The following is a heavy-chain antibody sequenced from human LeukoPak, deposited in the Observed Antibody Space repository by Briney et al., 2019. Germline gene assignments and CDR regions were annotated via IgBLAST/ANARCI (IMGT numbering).Heavy chain of an antibody. J-gene: IGHJ4*02. Sequence: GGSLRLSCAASGFTFSSYGMHRVRQAPGKGLEWVAVISYDGSNKYYADSVKGRFTISRDNSKNTLYLQMNSLRAEDTAVYYCAKDPAYYYDSSGYYSDYWGQGTLVTVSS. D-gene: IGHD3-22*01. V-gene: IGHV3-30*18. CDR1: GFTFSSYG. CDR2: ISYDGSNK. CDR3: AKDPAYYYDSSGYYSDY.